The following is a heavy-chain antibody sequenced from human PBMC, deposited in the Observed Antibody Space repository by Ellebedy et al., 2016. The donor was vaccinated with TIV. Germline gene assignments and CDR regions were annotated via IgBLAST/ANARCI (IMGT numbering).Heavy chain of an antibody. D-gene: IGHD3-10*01. CDR1: GDSVSRRSYY. CDR3: TYGINSDAFDI. CDR2: IYSSGST. Sequence: SETLSLXCTVSGDSVSRRSYYWSWIRQSPGKGLEWIGYIYSSGSTKYNPSLKSRLTISVDTSKKHFSLKLNSATAADTAVYYCTYGINSDAFDIWGHGTLVTVSS. V-gene: IGHV4-61*03. J-gene: IGHJ3*02.